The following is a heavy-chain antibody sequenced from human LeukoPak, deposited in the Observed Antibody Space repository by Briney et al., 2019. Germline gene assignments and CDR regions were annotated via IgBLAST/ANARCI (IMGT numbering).Heavy chain of an antibody. CDR2: IHYDGTNK. J-gene: IGHJ3*02. CDR3: ARDLITMVRGVPGAFDI. V-gene: IGHV3-30*02. D-gene: IGHD3-10*01. CDR1: GFTFSSYD. Sequence: PGGSLRLSCAASGFTFSSYDMHWVRQAPGKGLEWVAFIHYDGTNKYYADSVKGRFTISRDNSKNTLYLQMNSLRAEDTAVYYCARDLITMVRGVPGAFDIWGQGTMVTVSS.